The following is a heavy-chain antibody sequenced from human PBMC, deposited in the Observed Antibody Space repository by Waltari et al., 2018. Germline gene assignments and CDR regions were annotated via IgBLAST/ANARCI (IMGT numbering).Heavy chain of an antibody. V-gene: IGHV1-2*02. CDR1: GYTFTGYY. J-gene: IGHJ4*02. Sequence: QVQLVQSGAEVKKPGASVKVSCKASGYTFTGYYMHWVRQAPGQGLEWMGWINPNRGGTNYAQKVQGRVTMTRETSISTAYMELSRLGSDDTAVYYWSRFPDYFDYWGQGTLVTVSS. CDR3: SRFPDYFDY. CDR2: INPNRGGT.